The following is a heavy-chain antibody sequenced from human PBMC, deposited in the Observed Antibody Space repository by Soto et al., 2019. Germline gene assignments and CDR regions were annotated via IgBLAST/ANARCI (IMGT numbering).Heavy chain of an antibody. D-gene: IGHD2-2*01. Sequence: XGALRLTCVDSGLTSSNYDMNWVRQAPGKGLEWVSYIDNRGTNIYYADSVKGRFTISRDNAKGALYLQMNSLRADDTAVYYCARGQCTSTLCYRQYSAMDVWGKGTTVTVSS. CDR3: ARGQCTSTLCYRQYSAMDV. V-gene: IGHV3-48*03. CDR2: IDNRGTNI. CDR1: GLTSSNYD. J-gene: IGHJ6*04.